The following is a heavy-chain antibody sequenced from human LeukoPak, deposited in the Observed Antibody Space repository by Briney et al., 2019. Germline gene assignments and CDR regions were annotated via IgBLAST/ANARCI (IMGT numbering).Heavy chain of an antibody. CDR3: ARDKYSYGYNFDY. J-gene: IGHJ4*02. V-gene: IGHV3-43*02. D-gene: IGHD5-18*01. CDR2: ISGDGDST. Sequence: GGSLRLSCAASGFTFDDYAMHLVRQAPGKGLEWVSLISGDGDSTHYADSVKGRFTISRDNSKNSLYLQMNSLRTEDTALFYCARDKYSYGYNFDYWGQGTLVTVSS. CDR1: GFTFDDYA.